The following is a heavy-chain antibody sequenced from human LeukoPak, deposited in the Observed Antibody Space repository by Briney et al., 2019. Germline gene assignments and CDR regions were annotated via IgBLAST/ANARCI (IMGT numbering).Heavy chain of an antibody. J-gene: IGHJ4*01. V-gene: IGHV4-59*01. Sequence: PGGSLRLSCAASGFTFSNYAMSWVRQAPGKGLEWIGYIYYTGSTSYNPSLKSRVTISVDTSKNQFSLRLSSVTAADTAVYYCARFALLSGYPDFWGHGTLVTVSS. CDR3: ARFALLSGYPDF. D-gene: IGHD3-22*01. CDR1: GFTFSNYA. CDR2: IYYTGST.